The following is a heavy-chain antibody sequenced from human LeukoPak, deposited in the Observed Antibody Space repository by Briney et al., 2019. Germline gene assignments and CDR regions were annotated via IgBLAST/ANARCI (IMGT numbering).Heavy chain of an antibody. J-gene: IGHJ3*02. CDR2: INPSGGST. CDR1: GYTFTSYY. Sequence: GASVKVSCKASGYTFTSYYMHWVRQAPGQGLEWMGIINPSGGSTSYAQKFQGRVTMTRDTSTSTVYMELSSLRSEDTAVYYCARDPASILTGYYRGIFSPGAFDIWGQGTMVTVSS. D-gene: IGHD3-9*01. CDR3: ARDPASILTGYYRGIFSPGAFDI. V-gene: IGHV1-46*01.